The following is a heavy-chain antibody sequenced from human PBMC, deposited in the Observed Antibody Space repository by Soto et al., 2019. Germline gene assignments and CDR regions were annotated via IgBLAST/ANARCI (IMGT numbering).Heavy chain of an antibody. Sequence: GGSLRLSCAASGFTFSDSYMSWIRQAPGKGLEWTSYITFSGNTVYYAASLKGRITNARDTAKNSLYLLMTGLRAEDTAVYCCARVSWREKYGMDVWGQGTTVTVSS. V-gene: IGHV3-11*01. CDR3: ARVSWREKYGMDV. CDR2: ITFSGNTV. CDR1: GFTFSDSY. J-gene: IGHJ6*02.